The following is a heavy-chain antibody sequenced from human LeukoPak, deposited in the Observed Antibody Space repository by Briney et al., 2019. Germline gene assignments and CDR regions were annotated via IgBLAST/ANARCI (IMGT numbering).Heavy chain of an antibody. V-gene: IGHV3-23*01. CDR2: ISGSGGST. D-gene: IGHD1-1*01. Sequence: GGSLRLSCAASGFTFSSYAMSWVRQAPGKGLEWVSGISGSGGSTYYADSVKGRFTISRDNSKNTLYLQMNSLRGEDTAIYYCAKVDGSDWHGGFDYWGQGTLVTVSS. J-gene: IGHJ4*02. CDR1: GFTFSSYA. CDR3: AKVDGSDWHGGFDY.